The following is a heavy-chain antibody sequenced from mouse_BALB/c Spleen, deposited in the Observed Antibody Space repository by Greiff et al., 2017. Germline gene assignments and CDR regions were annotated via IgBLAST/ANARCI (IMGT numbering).Heavy chain of an antibody. CDR2: IDPFNGGT. J-gene: IGHJ4*01. CDR1: GYSFTSYY. CDR3: ARFQPTRAMDY. Sequence: EVKLMESGPELMKPGASVKISCKASGYSFTSYYMHWVKQSHGKSLEWIGYIDPFNGGTSYNQKFKGKATLTVDKSSSTAYMHLSSLTSEDSAVYYCARFQPTRAMDYWGQGTSVTVSS. D-gene: IGHD6-1*01. V-gene: IGHV1S135*01.